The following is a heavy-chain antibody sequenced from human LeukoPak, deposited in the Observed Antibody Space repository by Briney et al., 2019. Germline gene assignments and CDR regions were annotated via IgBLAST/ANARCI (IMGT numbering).Heavy chain of an antibody. CDR3: AGSVATVTTRSVDY. V-gene: IGHV4-39*07. J-gene: IGHJ4*02. D-gene: IGHD4-17*01. CDR2: IYYSGST. CDR1: GGSISSSSYY. Sequence: PSETLSLTCTVSGGSISSSSYYWGWIRQPPGKGLEWIGSIYYSGSTNYNPSLKSRVTISVVTSKNQFSLKLSSVTAADTAVYYWAGSVATVTTRSVDYWGQGTLVTVSS.